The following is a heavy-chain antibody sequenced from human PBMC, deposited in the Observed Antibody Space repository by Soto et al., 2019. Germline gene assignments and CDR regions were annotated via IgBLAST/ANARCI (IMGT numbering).Heavy chain of an antibody. V-gene: IGHV3-23*01. CDR1: GFTFSSYA. J-gene: IGHJ3*01. D-gene: IGHD3-22*01. Sequence: EVQLLESGGGLAQPGGSLRLSCAASGFTFSSYAMTWVRQAPGKGLEWVSGITSGGSTYYADSVKGRFTISRDNSKNTLYLQMNSLRAEDTAVYYCAKRRILDSSGYYAPDVWGQGTMGTVSS. CDR3: AKRRILDSSGYYAPDV. CDR2: ITSGGST.